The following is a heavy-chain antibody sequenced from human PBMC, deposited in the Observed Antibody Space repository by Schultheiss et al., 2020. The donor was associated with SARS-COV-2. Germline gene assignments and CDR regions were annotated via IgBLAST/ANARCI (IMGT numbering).Heavy chain of an antibody. V-gene: IGHV4-39*01. CDR1: GGSIYGGYYY. J-gene: IGHJ4*02. D-gene: IGHD4-17*01. CDR3: ANGTVSDYFDY. CDR2: INYSGGT. Sequence: SETLSLTCTVSGGSIYGGYYYWAWIRQPPGKGLEWMGSINYSGGTYYHPSLKSRVTISVDTSKNQFSLKLSSVTAADTAVYYCANGTVSDYFDYWGQGNLVTVSS.